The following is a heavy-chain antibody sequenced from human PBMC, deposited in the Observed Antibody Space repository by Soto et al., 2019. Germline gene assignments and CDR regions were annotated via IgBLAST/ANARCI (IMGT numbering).Heavy chain of an antibody. V-gene: IGHV1-69*06. Sequence: QVQLVQSGAEVKKPGSSVKVSCKASGGTFSSYAISWVLQAPGQGLEWMGGIIPIFGTANYAQKFQGRVTITADKSTSTAYMELSSLRSEDTAVYYCARGAFSWLPLAFQHWGQGTLVTVSS. CDR2: IIPIFGTA. CDR1: GGTFSSYA. J-gene: IGHJ1*01. CDR3: ARGAFSWLPLAFQH. D-gene: IGHD3-16*01.